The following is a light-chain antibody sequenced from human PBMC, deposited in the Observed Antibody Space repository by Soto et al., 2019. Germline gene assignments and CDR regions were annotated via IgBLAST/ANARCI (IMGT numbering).Light chain of an antibody. CDR1: QGISGF. Sequence: DIQMTQSPSFLSASVGETVTITCRASQGISGFLPWYQQKPGKAPKLLIYAASTLQSGVPSHFRGSGSGTDFTLTINSLQPEDFATYHCQQINSTPHTFGQGTKVEIK. J-gene: IGKJ1*01. CDR3: QQINSTPHT. CDR2: AAS. V-gene: IGKV1-39*01.